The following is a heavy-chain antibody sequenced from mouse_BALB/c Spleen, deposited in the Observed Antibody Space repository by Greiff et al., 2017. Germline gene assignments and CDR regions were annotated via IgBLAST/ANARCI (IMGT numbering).Heavy chain of an antibody. J-gene: IGHJ2*01. CDR3: ARDGYPDY. D-gene: IGHD2-2*01. CDR1: GFTFTDYY. Sequence: EVQLQESGGGLVQPGGSLRLSCATSGFTFTDYYMSWVRQPPGKALEWLGFISNKANGSTTEYSVNVKGRFTISRDNSQRILYLHMNTLRAEDSDTYYCARDGYPDYWGQGTTLTVSS. CDR2: ISNKANGSTT. V-gene: IGHV7-3*02.